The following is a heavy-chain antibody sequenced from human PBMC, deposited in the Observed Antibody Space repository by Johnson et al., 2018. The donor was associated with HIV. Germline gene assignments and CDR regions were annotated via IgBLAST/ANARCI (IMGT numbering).Heavy chain of an antibody. J-gene: IGHJ3*02. CDR3: TTAASRSWYGEDAFDI. Sequence: QMMLVECGGGVVQPGGSLRLSCAASGFTFSSYGMYWVRQATGKGLAWGAFIRDDGTNKYYAESMEGRFTNSRDNSTNTLYLQMSILRPAGTAVYYCTTAASRSWYGEDAFDIWGQGTMVTVSS. V-gene: IGHV3-30*02. CDR1: GFTFSSYG. CDR2: IRDDGTNK. D-gene: IGHD6-13*01.